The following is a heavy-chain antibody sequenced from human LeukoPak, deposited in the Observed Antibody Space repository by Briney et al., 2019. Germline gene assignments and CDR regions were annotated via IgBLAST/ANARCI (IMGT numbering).Heavy chain of an antibody. D-gene: IGHD3-22*01. CDR3: AKDDSSGYSALDY. J-gene: IGHJ4*02. CDR1: GFTFSSYG. Sequence: GGSLRLSCAASGFTFSSYGMHWVRQAPGKGLEWVAVISYDGSNKYYADSVKGRFTISRDNSKNTLYLQMNSLRAEDKAVYYCAKDDSSGYSALDYWGQGTLVTVSS. CDR2: ISYDGSNK. V-gene: IGHV3-30*18.